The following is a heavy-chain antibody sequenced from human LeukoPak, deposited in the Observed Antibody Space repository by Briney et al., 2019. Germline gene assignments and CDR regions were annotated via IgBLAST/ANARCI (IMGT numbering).Heavy chain of an antibody. CDR1: GGSISSSNW. D-gene: IGHD5-18*01. J-gene: IGHJ3*02. V-gene: IGHV4-4*02. CDR3: ARDKETAMVHDAFDI. CDR2: IYHSGST. Sequence: NPSGTLSLTCAVSGGSISSSNWWSWVRQPPGKGLEWIGEIYHSGSTNYNPSLKSRVTISVDKSKNQFSLKLSSVTAADTAVYYCARDKETAMVHDAFDIWGQGTMVTVSS.